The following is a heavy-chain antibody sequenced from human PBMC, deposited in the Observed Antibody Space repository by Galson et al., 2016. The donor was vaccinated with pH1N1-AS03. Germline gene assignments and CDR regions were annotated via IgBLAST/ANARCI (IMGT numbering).Heavy chain of an antibody. J-gene: IGHJ4*02. Sequence: LSLTCTVSGGSITINYWIWIRQPPGKGLEWIGYISYSGFTNYNPSLKSRVTISVDTSKNQFSLKLSSVTAADTAVYFCARLCDVWSGYPSFYYWGQGTLVTVSS. V-gene: IGHV4-59*01. CDR3: ARLCDVWSGYPSFYY. CDR2: ISYSGFT. CDR1: GGSITINY. D-gene: IGHD3-3*01.